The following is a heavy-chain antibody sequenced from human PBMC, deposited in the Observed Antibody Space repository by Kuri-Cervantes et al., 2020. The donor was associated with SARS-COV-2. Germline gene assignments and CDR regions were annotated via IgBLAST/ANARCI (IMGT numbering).Heavy chain of an antibody. J-gene: IGHJ6*03. V-gene: IGHV3-21*01. CDR1: GFTFSSYS. D-gene: IGHD3-3*01. CDR3: ARDHQYYDFWSGYFTKDYYYYYYMDV. CDR2: ISSSSSYI. Sequence: GESLKISCAASGFTFSSYSMNWVRQAPGKGLEWVSSISSSSSYIYYADSVKGRFTISRDNSKNTLYLQMNSLRAEDTAVYYCARDHQYYDFWSGYFTKDYYYYYYMDVWGKGTTVTVSS.